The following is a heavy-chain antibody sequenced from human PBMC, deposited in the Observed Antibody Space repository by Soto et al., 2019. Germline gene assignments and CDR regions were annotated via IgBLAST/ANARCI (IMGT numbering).Heavy chain of an antibody. CDR3: ARDAHSTLEDSSSFTYYYYYGMDV. CDR1: GDSVSSNSAA. CDR2: TYYRSKWYN. Sequence: SQTLSLTCAISGDSVSSNSAAWNWIRQSPSRGLEWLGRTYYRSKWYNDYAVSVKSRITINPDTSKNQFSLQLNSVTPEDTAVYYCARDAHSTLEDSSSFTYYYYYGMDVWGQGTTVTVSS. D-gene: IGHD6-6*01. J-gene: IGHJ6*02. V-gene: IGHV6-1*01.